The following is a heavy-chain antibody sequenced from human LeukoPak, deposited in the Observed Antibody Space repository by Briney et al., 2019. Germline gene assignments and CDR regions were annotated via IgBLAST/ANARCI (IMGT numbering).Heavy chain of an antibody. CDR3: ARQPAGTAAFDI. D-gene: IGHD1-14*01. V-gene: IGHV4-59*08. CDR2: VRDNGES. CDR1: GGSITGYY. J-gene: IGHJ3*02. Sequence: SETLSLTCTVSGGSITGYYWSWIRQPPGKGLEWIGYVRDNGESNYNPSLKSRVTISVDTRNNQISLRLNFVTAADTAIYYCARQPAGTAAFDIWGLGTMVTVSS.